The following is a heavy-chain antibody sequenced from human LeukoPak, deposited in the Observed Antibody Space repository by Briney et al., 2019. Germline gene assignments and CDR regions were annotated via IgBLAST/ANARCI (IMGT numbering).Heavy chain of an antibody. CDR1: GYTFTSYG. J-gene: IGHJ5*02. CDR2: ISAYNGNT. V-gene: IGHV1-18*01. Sequence: WASVKVSCKASGYTFTSYGISWVRQAPGQGLEWMGWISAYNGNTNYAQKLQGRVTMTTDTSTSTDYMELRSLRSDDTAVYYCARDRNWFDTWGQGTLVTVSS. CDR3: ARDRNWFDT.